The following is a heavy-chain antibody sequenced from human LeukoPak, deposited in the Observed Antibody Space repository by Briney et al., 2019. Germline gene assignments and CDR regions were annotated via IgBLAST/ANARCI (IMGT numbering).Heavy chain of an antibody. V-gene: IGHV3-30*18. D-gene: IGHD3-3*01. CDR1: GFTFTYAW. Sequence: GGSLRLSCAASGFTFTYAWMSWVRQAPGKGLEWVAVISYDGSNKYYADSVKGRFTISRDNSKNTLYLQMNSLRGEDTAVYYCAKDLGVQWRLPYYSDYWGQGILVTVSS. J-gene: IGHJ4*02. CDR3: AKDLGVQWRLPYYSDY. CDR2: ISYDGSNK.